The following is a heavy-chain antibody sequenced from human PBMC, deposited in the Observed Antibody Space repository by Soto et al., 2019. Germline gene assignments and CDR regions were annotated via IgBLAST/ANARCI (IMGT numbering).Heavy chain of an antibody. CDR1: GDSLTIGGHY. CDR3: ARGGDGFDL. CDR2: IYHSGST. V-gene: IGHV4-31*03. Sequence: QVRLQESGPGLVRPSQTLSLTCSVSGDSLTIGGHYWTWIRQHPGKGLEWIGYIYHSGSTYYSPSLKSRVTISVSTSENQCSLMLTSMTAADTADYYCARGGDGFDLWGQGKMVTVSS. J-gene: IGHJ3*01.